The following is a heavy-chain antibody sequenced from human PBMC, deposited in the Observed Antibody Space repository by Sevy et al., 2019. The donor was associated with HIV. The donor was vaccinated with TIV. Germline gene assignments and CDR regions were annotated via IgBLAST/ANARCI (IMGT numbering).Heavy chain of an antibody. V-gene: IGHV3-48*03. CDR2: ISNSGTAI. D-gene: IGHD4-17*01. CDR1: GFTFSSYE. J-gene: IGHJ4*02. Sequence: GGSLRLSCAASGFTFSSYEMNWVRQAPGKGLEWVSYISNSGTAIYYSDSVKGRFTISRDNARNSLFLQMNSLRVEDTAVYYCARDLPPSATTVAHFDCWGQGTLVTVSS. CDR3: ARDLPPSATTVAHFDC.